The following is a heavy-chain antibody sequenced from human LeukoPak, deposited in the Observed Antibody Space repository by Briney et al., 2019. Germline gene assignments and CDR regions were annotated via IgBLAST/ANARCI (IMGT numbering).Heavy chain of an antibody. CDR3: ARVTAVAGTSVGVDA. J-gene: IGHJ4*02. CDR1: GFTSSDYN. Sequence: GGSLRLSCAASGFTSSDYNMRWIRQAPGKGLEWVSSISRSGSTKYYADSVKGRFTISRDNAKNTLYLQMNSLRAEDTAVYYCARVTAVAGTSVGVDAWGQGILVTVS. CDR2: ISRSGSTK. V-gene: IGHV3-11*04. D-gene: IGHD6-19*01.